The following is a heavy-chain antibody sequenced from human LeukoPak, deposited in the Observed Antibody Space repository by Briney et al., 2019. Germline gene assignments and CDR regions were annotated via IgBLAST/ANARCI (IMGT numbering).Heavy chain of an antibody. CDR2: IYYSGST. Sequence: SETLSLTCTVSGGSISSYYWSWIRRPPGKGLEWIGYIYYSGSTNYNPSLKSRVTISVDTSKNQFSLKLSSVTAADTAVYYCARGGQQLANWYFALWGRGTLVTVSS. V-gene: IGHV4-59*01. CDR3: ARGGQQLANWYFAL. J-gene: IGHJ2*01. D-gene: IGHD6-13*01. CDR1: GGSISSYY.